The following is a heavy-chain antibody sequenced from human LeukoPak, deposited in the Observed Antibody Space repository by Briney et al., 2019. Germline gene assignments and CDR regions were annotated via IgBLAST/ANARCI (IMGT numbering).Heavy chain of an antibody. Sequence: PSETLSLTCTVSGASISIYYWSWIRQPAGKGLEWIGRIYTSGSTNYNPSLKSRVTMSVDTSKNQFSLKVNSVTAADAAVYYCASYGGYSYGFPDWGQGTLVTVSS. CDR3: ASYGGYSYGFPD. V-gene: IGHV4-4*07. J-gene: IGHJ4*02. D-gene: IGHD5-18*01. CDR2: IYTSGST. CDR1: GASISIYY.